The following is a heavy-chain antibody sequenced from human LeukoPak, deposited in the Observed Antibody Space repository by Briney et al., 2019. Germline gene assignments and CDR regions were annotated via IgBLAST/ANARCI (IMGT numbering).Heavy chain of an antibody. CDR3: ARVGRTEEGGYSYYYIDV. CDR2: IYYTGTT. V-gene: IGHV4-59*01. Sequence: SETLSLTCTVSGYSIPGDYWTWIRQPPGKGLEWIGYIYYTGTTNCNPSLKSRLTISADMSKNQFSLNLSSMTVADTAVYYCARVGRTEEGGYSYYYIDVWGYGTTVTVSS. D-gene: IGHD4-11*01. J-gene: IGHJ6*03. CDR1: GYSIPGDY.